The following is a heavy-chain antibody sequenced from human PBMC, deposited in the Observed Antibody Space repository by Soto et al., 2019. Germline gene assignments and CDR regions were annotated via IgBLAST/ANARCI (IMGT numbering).Heavy chain of an antibody. V-gene: IGHV3-53*01. CDR2: IYSGGST. D-gene: IGHD3-22*01. CDR3: ARDSPKGYDSSGYYYYYGMDV. CDR1: GFTVSSNY. Sequence: GSLRLSCAASGFTVSSNYMSWVRQAPGKGLEWVSVIYSGGSTYYADSVKGRFTISRDNSKNTLYLQMNSLRAEDTAVYYCARDSPKGYDSSGYYYYYGMDVWGQGTTVTVSS. J-gene: IGHJ6*02.